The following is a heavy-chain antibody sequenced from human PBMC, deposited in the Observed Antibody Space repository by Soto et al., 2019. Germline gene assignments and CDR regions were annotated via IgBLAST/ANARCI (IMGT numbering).Heavy chain of an antibody. V-gene: IGHV4-39*01. CDR2: IYYSGST. CDR3: ARQEPHHDYGDYGNWFDP. CDR1: GGSISSSSYY. D-gene: IGHD4-17*01. Sequence: QLQLQESGPGLVKPSETLSLTCTVSGGSISSSSYYWGWIRQPPGKGLEWIGSIYYSGSTYYNPSLKSRVTISVDTSKNQFPLKPSSVTAADTAVYYCARQEPHHDYGDYGNWFDPWGQGTLVTVSS. J-gene: IGHJ5*02.